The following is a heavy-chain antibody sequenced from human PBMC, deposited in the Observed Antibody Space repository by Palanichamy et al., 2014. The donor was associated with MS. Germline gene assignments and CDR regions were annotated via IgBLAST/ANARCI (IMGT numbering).Heavy chain of an antibody. V-gene: IGHV2-5*02. J-gene: IGHJ4*02. CDR2: VYWDDDK. Sequence: QVTLKESGPTLVKPTQTLTLTCTFSGFSLSRRGVGVGWIRQPPGKALEWLALVYWDDDKRYTPSLQNRLAMTTDASKNQVALTVSNMDPVDTATYYCAHRVANAVGDRFDFWGQGILVTVSS. CDR1: GFSLSRRGVG. D-gene: IGHD2-15*01. CDR3: AHRVANAVGDRFDF.